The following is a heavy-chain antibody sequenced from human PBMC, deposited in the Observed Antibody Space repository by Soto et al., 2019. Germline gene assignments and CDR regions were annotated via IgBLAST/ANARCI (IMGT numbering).Heavy chain of an antibody. CDR2: ISSYNGDT. CDR3: ARGGVAPYYYGMDV. D-gene: IGHD5-12*01. J-gene: IGHJ6*02. V-gene: IGHV1-18*01. CDR1: GYTFTRSG. Sequence: ASVKVSCKASGYTFTRSGISWVRQAPGQGPEWMGWISSYNGDTNYAQTFQGRVTMTTDTSTSTAYMELRSLRSDDTAVYYCARGGVAPYYYGMDVWGQGTPVTVSS.